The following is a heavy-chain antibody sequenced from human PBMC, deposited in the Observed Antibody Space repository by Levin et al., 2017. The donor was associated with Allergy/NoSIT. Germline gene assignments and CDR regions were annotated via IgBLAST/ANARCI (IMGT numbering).Heavy chain of an antibody. D-gene: IGHD6-19*01. Sequence: SQTLSLTCSVSGDSISSSSWSWIRQPPGKGLEWIGYINYSGSTNYNPSLKSRVTISVDTSKNQFSLKLRSVTAADTAVYYCARGRPPIALAGFDYWGQGTLVTVSS. J-gene: IGHJ4*02. CDR3: ARGRPPIALAGFDY. CDR2: INYSGST. CDR1: GDSISSSS. V-gene: IGHV4-59*01.